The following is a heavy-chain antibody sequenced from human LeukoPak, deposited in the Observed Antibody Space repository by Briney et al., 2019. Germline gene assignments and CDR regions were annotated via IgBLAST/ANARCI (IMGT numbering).Heavy chain of an antibody. Sequence: PSETLSLTCAVYGGSFSGYYWSWIRQPPGKGLEWIGEINHSGSTNYNPSLKSRVTISVDTSKNQFSLKLSSVTAADTAVYYCARHGKYSSSWYRDYFDYWGQGTLVTVSS. CDR2: INHSGST. D-gene: IGHD6-13*01. J-gene: IGHJ4*02. CDR1: GGSFSGYY. CDR3: ARHGKYSSSWYRDYFDY. V-gene: IGHV4-34*01.